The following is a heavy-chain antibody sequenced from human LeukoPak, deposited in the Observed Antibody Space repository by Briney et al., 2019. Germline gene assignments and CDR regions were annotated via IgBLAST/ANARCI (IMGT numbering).Heavy chain of an antibody. J-gene: IGHJ5*02. Sequence: ASVKVSCKASGGTFSSYAISWVRQAPGQGLEWMGRIIPILGIANYAQKFQGRVTIIADKSTSTAYMELSSLRSEDTAVYYCARDPRKGRYCSSTSCYIGWFDPWGQGTLVTVSS. CDR1: GGTFSSYA. CDR2: IIPILGIA. V-gene: IGHV1-69*04. D-gene: IGHD2-2*02. CDR3: ARDPRKGRYCSSTSCYIGWFDP.